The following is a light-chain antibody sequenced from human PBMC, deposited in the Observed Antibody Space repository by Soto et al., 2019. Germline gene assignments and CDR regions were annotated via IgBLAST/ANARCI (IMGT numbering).Light chain of an antibody. CDR1: QSVSSY. Sequence: EIVLTQSPATLSLSPGERATLSCRASQSVSSYLAWYQQKPGQAPRLLIYDASNRATGIPARFSCSGSGTDCALTNSSLEPEDFAVYYFQQRSTAPPYTFGQGTKREIK. J-gene: IGKJ2*01. CDR3: QQRSTAPPYT. V-gene: IGKV3-11*01. CDR2: DAS.